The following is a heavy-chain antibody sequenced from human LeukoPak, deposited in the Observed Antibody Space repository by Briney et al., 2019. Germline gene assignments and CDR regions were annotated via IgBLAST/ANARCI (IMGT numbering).Heavy chain of an antibody. Sequence: GGSLRLSCAASGFTFSSYAMSWVRQAPGKGLEWVSAISGSGGSTYYADSVKGRFTISRDNSKNTLYLQMNSLRAEDTAVYYCAKEPDIVVVPAAMQGDYWGQGTLVTVSS. CDR1: GFTFSSYA. D-gene: IGHD2-2*01. J-gene: IGHJ4*02. V-gene: IGHV3-23*01. CDR3: AKEPDIVVVPAAMQGDY. CDR2: ISGSGGST.